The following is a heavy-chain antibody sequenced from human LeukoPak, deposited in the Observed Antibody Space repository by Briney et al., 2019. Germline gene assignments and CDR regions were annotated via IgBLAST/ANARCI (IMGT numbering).Heavy chain of an antibody. J-gene: IGHJ3*02. Sequence: SETLSLTCTVSGGSISSYYWSWIRQPPGKGLEWIGYIYYSGSTNYNPSLKSRVTISVDTSKNQSSLKLSSVTAADTAVYYCAREDTAKDAFDIWGQGTMVTVSS. CDR3: AREDTAKDAFDI. CDR2: IYYSGST. V-gene: IGHV4-59*01. CDR1: GGSISSYY. D-gene: IGHD5-18*01.